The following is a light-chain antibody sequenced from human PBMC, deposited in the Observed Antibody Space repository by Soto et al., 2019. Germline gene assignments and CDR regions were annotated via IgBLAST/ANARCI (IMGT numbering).Light chain of an antibody. Sequence: QSVLTQPPSASGSPGQSVTISCTGTSSDVGSYNYVSWYRQHPGKAPKVMIYEVNKRPSGVPDRFSGSKSGITASLTVSGLQAEDEADYYCSSYAGSNNDYVFGTGTKATVL. J-gene: IGLJ1*01. V-gene: IGLV2-8*01. CDR2: EVN. CDR3: SSYAGSNNDYV. CDR1: SSDVGSYNY.